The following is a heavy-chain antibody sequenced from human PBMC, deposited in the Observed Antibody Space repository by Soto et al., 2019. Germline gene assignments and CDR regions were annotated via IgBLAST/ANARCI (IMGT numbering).Heavy chain of an antibody. CDR1: GGSISSYY. J-gene: IGHJ3*02. CDR2: IYYSGST. D-gene: IGHD2-2*01. V-gene: IGHV4-59*08. CDR3: ARRRRDGTYCSSTSCYAHDAFDI. Sequence: SETLSLTCTVSGGSISSYYWSWIRQPPGKGLEWIGYIYYSGSTNYNPSLKSRVTISVDTSKNQFSLKLSSVTAADTAVYYCARRRRDGTYCSSTSCYAHDAFDIWGQGTMVTVSS.